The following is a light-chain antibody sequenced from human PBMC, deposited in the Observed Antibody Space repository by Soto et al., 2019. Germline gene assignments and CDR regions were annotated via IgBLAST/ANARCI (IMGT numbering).Light chain of an antibody. V-gene: IGKV3-15*01. Sequence: EIVLTQSQATLSVSAGERANLXCRPIQSVISNLAWYQQKPGQAPRLLIYGASARATGIPARFSGSGSVTDFTLTISRLEPEDFAVYYCQQYDDSLHVWTFGKGTKVDIK. CDR1: QSVISN. J-gene: IGKJ1*01. CDR3: QQYDDSLHVWT. CDR2: GAS.